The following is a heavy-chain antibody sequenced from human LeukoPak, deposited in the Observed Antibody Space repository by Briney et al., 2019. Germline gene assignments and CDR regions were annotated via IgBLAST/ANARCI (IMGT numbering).Heavy chain of an antibody. V-gene: IGHV3-30*18. CDR3: AKEGTPRVSTCFDL. D-gene: IGHD3-10*01. J-gene: IGHJ5*02. CDR2: ISYEGGTQ. CDR1: GVTLSPYG. Sequence: GMSLRLSCAASGVTLSPYGMHWVRQAPGKGLEWVAVISYEGGTQHYADSVKGRFIISRDNPRNTLYLQMNILRTEDTAVYYCAKEGTPRVSTCFDLWGQGTLVTVSS.